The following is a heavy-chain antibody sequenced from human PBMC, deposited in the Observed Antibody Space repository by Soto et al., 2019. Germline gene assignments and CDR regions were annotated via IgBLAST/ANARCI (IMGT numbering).Heavy chain of an antibody. J-gene: IGHJ4*02. CDR1: GFTFSDYW. D-gene: IGHD2-2*01. V-gene: IGHV3-74*01. CDR2: IDSDGSST. CDR3: AKGYCSSTSCHPDY. Sequence: GGSLRLSCAASGFTFSDYWMNWVRQAPGKGLVWVSRIDSDGSSTSYADSVKGRFTISRDNAKNTLYLQMNSLRAEDTAVYYCAKGYCSSTSCHPDYWGQGTLVTVSS.